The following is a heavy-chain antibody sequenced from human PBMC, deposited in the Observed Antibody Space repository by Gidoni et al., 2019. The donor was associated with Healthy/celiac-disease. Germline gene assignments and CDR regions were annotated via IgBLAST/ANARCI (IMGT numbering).Heavy chain of an antibody. CDR2: ISGSGGST. V-gene: IGHV3-23*01. CDR3: AKGPISSGWYGPPDY. CDR1: RVTFSTDG. D-gene: IGHD6-19*01. Sequence: EVQLLESGGGLVQPGGSLRLSCALSRVTFSTDGMSWVRQAPGKGLEWVSAISGSGGSTYYADSVKGRFTISRDNSKNTLYLQMNSLRAEDTAVYYCAKGPISSGWYGPPDYWGQGTLVTVSS. J-gene: IGHJ4*02.